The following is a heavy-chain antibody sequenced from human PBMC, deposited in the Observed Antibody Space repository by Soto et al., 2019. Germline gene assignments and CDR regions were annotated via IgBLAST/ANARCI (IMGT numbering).Heavy chain of an antibody. CDR1: GFTFSSYA. J-gene: IGHJ4*02. Sequence: GGSLRLSCSASGFTFSSYAMSWVRQAPGKGLEWVSAISGSGGSTYYADSVKGRFTISRDNSKNTLYLQMNSLRAEDTAVYYCAKNKHSSSWSNFDYWGQGTLVTVSS. CDR3: AKNKHSSSWSNFDY. D-gene: IGHD6-13*01. CDR2: ISGSGGST. V-gene: IGHV3-23*01.